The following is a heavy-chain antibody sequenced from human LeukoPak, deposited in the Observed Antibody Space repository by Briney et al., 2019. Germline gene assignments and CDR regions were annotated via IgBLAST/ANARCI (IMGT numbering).Heavy chain of an antibody. Sequence: PSQSLSLTCTVSGGSISTGGYYWSWIRQHPGKGLEWIGYIYYSGSTYYNPSLKRRVIITVDTSKNQFSLKLSSVTAADTAVYYCARDPPRTRDYYYYYMDVWGKGTTVTVSS. V-gene: IGHV4-31*03. CDR3: ARDPPRTRDYYYYYMDV. CDR1: GGSISTGGYY. D-gene: IGHD2-2*01. CDR2: IYYSGST. J-gene: IGHJ6*03.